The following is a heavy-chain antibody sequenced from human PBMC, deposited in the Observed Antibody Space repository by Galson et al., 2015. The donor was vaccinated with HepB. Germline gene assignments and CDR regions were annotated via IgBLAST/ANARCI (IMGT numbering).Heavy chain of an antibody. D-gene: IGHD3-22*01. CDR1: GFTFSAHA. CDR3: ARDAGYDSSGYFPYY. Sequence: SLRLSCAASGFTFSAHAMHWVRQAPGKGLDWVAVVSYDGRSKFYADSVKGRFTISRDTSKNTLYLQMNSLRVDDTAVYHCARDAGYDSSGYFPYYWGQGTLVTVSS. V-gene: IGHV3-30*04. CDR2: VSYDGRSK. J-gene: IGHJ4*02.